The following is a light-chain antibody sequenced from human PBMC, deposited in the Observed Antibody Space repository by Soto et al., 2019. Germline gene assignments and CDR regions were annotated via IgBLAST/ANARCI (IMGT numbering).Light chain of an antibody. Sequence: DIQMTQSPSSLSASVGDRVTITCRASQSISNYLNWYQQKPGKAPKFLIYAASSLQSGVPSRFSGSGSGTDFTLTISSLQPEDFATYYCQQLNSYPLTFGGGTKVDI. CDR3: QQLNSYPLT. CDR1: QSISNY. J-gene: IGKJ4*01. CDR2: AAS. V-gene: IGKV1-39*01.